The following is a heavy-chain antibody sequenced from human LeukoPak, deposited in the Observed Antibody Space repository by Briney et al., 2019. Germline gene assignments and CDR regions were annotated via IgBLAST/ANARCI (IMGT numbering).Heavy chain of an antibody. CDR2: IYCSGST. V-gene: IGHV4-59*01. J-gene: IGHJ5*01. CDR3: ARDGDSGGWFDS. Sequence: SETLSLTCAVYGGSFSGYYWSWIRQPPGKGLECIGYIYCSGSTKYNPSLNSRATISLDTSKNQFFLKLTSVTAADTAVYYCARDGDSGGWFDSWGQGALVTVSS. D-gene: IGHD6-25*01. CDR1: GGSFSGYY.